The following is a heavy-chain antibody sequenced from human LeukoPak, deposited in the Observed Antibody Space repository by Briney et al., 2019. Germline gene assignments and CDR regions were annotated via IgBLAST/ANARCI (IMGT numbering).Heavy chain of an antibody. CDR3: AKAKGYTNKHFDY. V-gene: IGHV3-9*01. Sequence: PGGSLRLSCAASGFTFNDYAMHWVRQAPGKGLEWVSGISWNSGSKDYADSVKGRFTISRDNAKSSLFLQMNSRRAEDTALYYCAKAKGYTNKHFDYWGQGTLVTVSS. D-gene: IGHD5-24*01. J-gene: IGHJ4*02. CDR1: GFTFNDYA. CDR2: ISWNSGSK.